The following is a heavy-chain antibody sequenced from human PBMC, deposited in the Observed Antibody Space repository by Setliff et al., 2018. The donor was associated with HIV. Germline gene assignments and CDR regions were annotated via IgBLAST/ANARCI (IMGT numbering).Heavy chain of an antibody. CDR1: GGSISSHY. CDR2: IFYSGNP. Sequence: SETLSLTCTVSGGSISSHYWSWIRQPPGKGLEWIGYIFYSGNPNYNPSLKGRVTISLDTPKKQFSLRLRSVTAADTAVYYCARAYGSERLNWFDPWGQGTLVTVSS. CDR3: ARAYGSERLNWFDP. J-gene: IGHJ5*02. V-gene: IGHV4-59*11. D-gene: IGHD3-10*01.